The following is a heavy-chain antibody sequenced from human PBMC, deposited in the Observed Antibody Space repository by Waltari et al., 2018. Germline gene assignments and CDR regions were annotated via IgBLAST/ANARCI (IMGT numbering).Heavy chain of an antibody. CDR2: IIPLFGTP. V-gene: IGHV1-69*13. Sequence: QVQLGQGGAEVKKPGSAVKVAGKGSGDAYSYYSIKGVRTAPGQGLEWMGGIIPLFGTPNYAQIFQGRVTITADQSPGTTYMDLGSLTSEDTAVYYCAMSRQWLTDFYMDVWGKGTTITISS. CDR3: AMSRQWLTDFYMDV. J-gene: IGHJ6*03. D-gene: IGHD6-19*01. CDR1: GDAYSYYS.